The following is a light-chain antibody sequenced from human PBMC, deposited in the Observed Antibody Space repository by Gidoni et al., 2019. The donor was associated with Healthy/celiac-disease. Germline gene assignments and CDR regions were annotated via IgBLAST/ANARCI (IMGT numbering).Light chain of an antibody. CDR2: DAS. J-gene: IGKJ2*01. Sequence: EIVLTQSPATLSLSPGERATLSCRASQSVSSYLAWSQQKPGQAPRLLLYDASNRATGIPARFSGSGSGTDFTLTISSLEPEDFAVYYCQQRSNWPPLYTFGQGTKLEIK. CDR1: QSVSSY. CDR3: QQRSNWPPLYT. V-gene: IGKV3-11*01.